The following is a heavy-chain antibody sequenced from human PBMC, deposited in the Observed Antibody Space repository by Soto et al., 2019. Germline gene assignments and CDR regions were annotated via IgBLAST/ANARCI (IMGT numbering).Heavy chain of an antibody. CDR2: TYYRSKWYN. Sequence: SQTLSLTCVISGDSVSSNSAAWNWIRQSPSRGLEWLGRTYYRSKWYNDYAVSVKSRITINTDTSKNQFSLQLNSVTPEDTAVYYCARVSGPAASYYYYGMDVWGQGTTVTVSS. V-gene: IGHV6-1*01. D-gene: IGHD2-2*01. CDR1: GDSVSSNSAA. CDR3: ARVSGPAASYYYYGMDV. J-gene: IGHJ6*02.